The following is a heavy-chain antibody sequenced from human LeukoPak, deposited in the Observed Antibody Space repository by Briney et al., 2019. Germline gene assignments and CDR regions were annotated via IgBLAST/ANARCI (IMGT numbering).Heavy chain of an antibody. CDR2: IYPGDSDT. Sequence: GESLKISCKGSGYSFTSYWIGWVRQMPGKGLEWMGIIYPGDSDTRYSPSFQGQVTISADKSISTAYLQWSSLKASDTAMYYCARQSQVRGNAYDIWGQGTMVTVSS. CDR3: ARQSQVRGNAYDI. J-gene: IGHJ3*02. CDR1: GYSFTSYW. V-gene: IGHV5-51*01. D-gene: IGHD3-10*01.